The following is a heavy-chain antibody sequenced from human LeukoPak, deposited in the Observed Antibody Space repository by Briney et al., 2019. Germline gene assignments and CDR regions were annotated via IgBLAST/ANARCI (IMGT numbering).Heavy chain of an antibody. CDR2: IYHSGST. CDR1: GGSISSGGYS. D-gene: IGHD2-2*01. V-gene: IGHV4-30-2*01. Sequence: SQTLSLTCAVSGGSISSGGYSWSWIRQPPGKGLEWIGYIYHSGSTYYNPSLKSRVTISVDRSKNQCSLKLSSVTAADTAVYYCARGVVVPAANWFDLWGQGTLVTVSS. CDR3: ARGVVVPAANWFDL. J-gene: IGHJ5*02.